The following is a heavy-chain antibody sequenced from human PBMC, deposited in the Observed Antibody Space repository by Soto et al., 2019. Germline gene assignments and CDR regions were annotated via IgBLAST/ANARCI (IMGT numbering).Heavy chain of an antibody. CDR2: ISPYNGKT. CDR3: ARDIYGGNRCDAFDI. V-gene: IGHV1-18*01. CDR1: GYTFTNYG. J-gene: IGHJ3*02. Sequence: QAQLAQSGAEVKKPGASVNISCKASGYTFTNYGFIWVRQAPGHGLEWVGWISPYNGKTEYAQKLQGRVTMTRDKPTRTAYMELGGLRSDGTAGYYRARDIYGGNRCDAFDILGQGTMVTVSS. D-gene: IGHD2-2*02.